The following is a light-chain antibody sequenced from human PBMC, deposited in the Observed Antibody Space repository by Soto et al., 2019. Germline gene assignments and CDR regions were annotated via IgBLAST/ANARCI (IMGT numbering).Light chain of an antibody. CDR1: QSVGSY. V-gene: IGKV3-11*01. Sequence: EIVLTQSPATLSLSPGERATLSCRASQSVGSYFAWYQQQPGQAPRLLLYYAFSRATGIPARFSGSGSGTDFTLPISSLEPEDFAAYFCQQRSSWPLTFGGGTMVEIK. CDR2: YAF. CDR3: QQRSSWPLT. J-gene: IGKJ4*01.